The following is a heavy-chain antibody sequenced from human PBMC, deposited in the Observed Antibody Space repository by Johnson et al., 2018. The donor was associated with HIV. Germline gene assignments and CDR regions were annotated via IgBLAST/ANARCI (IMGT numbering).Heavy chain of an antibody. D-gene: IGHD2-15*01. CDR3: ARERWWWELPRGAFDI. CDR1: GFTFSSYA. CDR2: ISYDGRNK. Sequence: VQLVESGGGVVQPGRSLRLSCAASGFTFSSYAMHWVRQAPGKGLEWVAVISYDGRNKYYADSVKGRFTISRDNSKNTLFLQMNSLRAEDTAVYYCARERWWWELPRGAFDIWGQGTMVTVSS. J-gene: IGHJ3*02. V-gene: IGHV3-30*04.